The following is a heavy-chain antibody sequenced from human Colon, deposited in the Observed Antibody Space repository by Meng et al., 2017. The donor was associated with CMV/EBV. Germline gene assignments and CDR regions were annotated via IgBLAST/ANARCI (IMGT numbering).Heavy chain of an antibody. D-gene: IGHD2-21*01. Sequence: GESLKISCAASGFTFSNYWMSWVRQAPGKGLEWVANIKQDGSEKNYVDSVKGRFTISRDNSKNTLYLQMNSLRAEDTAVYYCAKAGVHIVVVIAIPEVDYWGQGTLVTVSS. CDR3: AKAGVHIVVVIAIPEVDY. J-gene: IGHJ4*02. V-gene: IGHV3-7*03. CDR2: IKQDGSEK. CDR1: GFTFSNYW.